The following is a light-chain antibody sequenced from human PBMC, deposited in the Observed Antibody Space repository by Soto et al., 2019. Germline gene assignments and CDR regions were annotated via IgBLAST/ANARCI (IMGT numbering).Light chain of an antibody. CDR3: QQYNTYLYT. J-gene: IGKJ2*01. CDR2: DAS. CDR1: QSINRW. V-gene: IGKV1-5*01. Sequence: DIQMTQSPSTLSASVGDRVTITCRASQSINRWLAWYQQKPGKAPQLLIYDASNLESGARSRFRGSGCGTEFTLAITSLQPDDFAPYYCQQYNTYLYTFGQGTRLDIK.